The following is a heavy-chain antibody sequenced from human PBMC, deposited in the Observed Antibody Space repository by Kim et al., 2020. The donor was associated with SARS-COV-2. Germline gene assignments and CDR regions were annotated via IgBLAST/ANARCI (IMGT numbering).Heavy chain of an antibody. CDR2: ISYDGSNK. J-gene: IGHJ6*02. CDR1: GFTFSSYA. Sequence: GGSLRLSCAASGFTFSSYAMHWVRQAPGKGLEWVAVISYDGSNKYYADSVKGRFTISRDNSKNTLYLQMNSLRAEDTAVYYCASRQLVTASLYYYYGMDVWGQGTTVTVSS. CDR3: ASRQLVTASLYYYYGMDV. D-gene: IGHD2-21*02. V-gene: IGHV3-30*04.